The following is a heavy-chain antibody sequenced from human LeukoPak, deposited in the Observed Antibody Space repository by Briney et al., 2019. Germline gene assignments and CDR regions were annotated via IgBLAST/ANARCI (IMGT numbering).Heavy chain of an antibody. CDR3: ARDLEWLQLEFLSSAFDI. D-gene: IGHD1-1*01. V-gene: IGHV1-18*01. Sequence: ASVKVSCKASGYTFTSYGISWVRQAPGQGLEWMGWISAYNGNTNYAQKLQGRVTMTTDTSTSTAYMELRSLRSDDTAVYYCARDLEWLQLEFLSSAFDIWGQGTMVTVSS. CDR2: ISAYNGNT. CDR1: GYTFTSYG. J-gene: IGHJ3*02.